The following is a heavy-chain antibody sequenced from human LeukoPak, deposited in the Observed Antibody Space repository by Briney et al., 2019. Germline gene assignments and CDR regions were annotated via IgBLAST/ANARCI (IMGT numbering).Heavy chain of an antibody. CDR2: IWYDGSNK. Sequence: GGSLRLSCAASGFTFSNYGMHWVRQAPGKGLEWVAVIWYDGSNKYYADSVKGRFTLSRDNSKNTLFLQMNSLRPEDTAVYFCARDLTQLAPFDYWGQGTLVTVSS. J-gene: IGHJ4*02. V-gene: IGHV3-33*01. CDR1: GFTFSNYG. CDR3: ARDLTQLAPFDY. D-gene: IGHD6-13*01.